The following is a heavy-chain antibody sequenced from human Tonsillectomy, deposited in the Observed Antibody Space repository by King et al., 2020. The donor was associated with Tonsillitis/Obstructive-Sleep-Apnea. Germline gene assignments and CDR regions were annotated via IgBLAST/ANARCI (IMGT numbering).Heavy chain of an antibody. CDR3: AGGVVIPFFDY. D-gene: IGHD3-3*01. V-gene: IGHV3-66*01. CDR1: GFTVSNNY. Sequence: VQLVQSGGGLVQPGGSLRLSCAASGFTVSNNYMTWVRQAPGKGLEWVSTIYSGGSTYYADSVKGRFTISRDNSKNTLYLHMNSLRAEDTAVYYCAGGVVIPFFDYWGQGTLVTVSS. CDR2: IYSGGST. J-gene: IGHJ4*02.